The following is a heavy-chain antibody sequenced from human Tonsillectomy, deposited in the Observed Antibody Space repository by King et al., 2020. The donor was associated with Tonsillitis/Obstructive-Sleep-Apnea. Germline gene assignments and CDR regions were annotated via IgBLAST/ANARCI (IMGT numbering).Heavy chain of an antibody. D-gene: IGHD3-10*01. CDR2: VIPTLGTG. CDR1: GGTFSSYA. CDR3: AREGTGRGSWCYNWLYL. V-gene: IGHV1-69*04. J-gene: IGHJ5*02. Sequence: QLVQSGAEVKKTGSSVKVSCKPAGGTFSSYAISWVRQATGQGLEWMGRVIPTLGTGKHAQKFQGRVTITADKSTSTAYMELSSLISEDTAVYYCAREGTGRGSWCYNWLYLWGQGTLVTVSS.